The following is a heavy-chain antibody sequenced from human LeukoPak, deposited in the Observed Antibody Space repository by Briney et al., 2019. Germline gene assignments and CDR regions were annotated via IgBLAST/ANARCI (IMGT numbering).Heavy chain of an antibody. CDR3: ARDATGSFLEVPFDP. Sequence: PSETLSLTCTASGYSISSGYYWGWIRQPPGRGLEWIGSIYHSGSTYYNPSLKSRVTISVDTFKNQFSLKLSSVTAADTAVYYCARDATGSFLEVPFDPWGQGTLVTVSS. CDR1: GYSISSGYY. V-gene: IGHV4-38-2*02. D-gene: IGHD3-16*02. J-gene: IGHJ5*02. CDR2: IYHSGST.